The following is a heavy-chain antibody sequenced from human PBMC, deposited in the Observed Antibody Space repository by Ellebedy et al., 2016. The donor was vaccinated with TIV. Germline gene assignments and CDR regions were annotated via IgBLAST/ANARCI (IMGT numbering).Heavy chain of an antibody. Sequence: GGSLRPSCAASGFTFSSYAMSWVRQAPGKGLEWVSGISGSGDSTYYADSLKGRFTISRDISKNTLYLQMNSLRAEDTAVYHCARYGTGGYRGTFDIWGQGTMVTVSS. J-gene: IGHJ3*02. V-gene: IGHV3-23*01. CDR2: ISGSGDST. D-gene: IGHD2-8*02. CDR3: ARYGTGGYRGTFDI. CDR1: GFTFSSYA.